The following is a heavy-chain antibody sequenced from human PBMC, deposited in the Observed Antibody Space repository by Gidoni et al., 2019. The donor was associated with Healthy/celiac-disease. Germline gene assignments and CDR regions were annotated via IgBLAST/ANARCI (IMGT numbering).Heavy chain of an antibody. Sequence: QVQLVACGGGVDQRGGYRRLSWAAAGCTFRSYAMHWVRPAPGKGLEWVAVISYDGSNKYYADSVKGRFTISRDNSKNTLYLQMNSLRAEDTAVYYCASDYGDVSCMDFWGQGTMVTVSS. D-gene: IGHD4-17*01. V-gene: IGHV3-30*04. CDR1: GCTFRSYA. CDR2: ISYDGSNK. J-gene: IGHJ6*02. CDR3: ASDYGDVSCMDF.